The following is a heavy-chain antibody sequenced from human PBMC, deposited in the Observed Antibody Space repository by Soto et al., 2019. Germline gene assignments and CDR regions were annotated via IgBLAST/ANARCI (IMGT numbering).Heavy chain of an antibody. J-gene: IGHJ5*02. CDR3: AGGAHHGSRSNFGFDP. Sequence: QMQLVQSGAEVRMPGSSVKVSCKASGGTFSTYAINWVRQAPGQGLEWMGGIIPLFGTTTYAQKFKGRVTITADESTSTAYKELRSLGAEDAAVYYCAGGAHHGSRSNFGFDPGGQGTLITFSS. V-gene: IGHV1-69*01. CDR1: GGTFSTYA. D-gene: IGHD4-4*01. CDR2: IIPLFGTT.